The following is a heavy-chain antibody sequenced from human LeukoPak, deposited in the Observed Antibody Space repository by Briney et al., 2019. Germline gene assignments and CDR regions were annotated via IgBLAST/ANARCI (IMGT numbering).Heavy chain of an antibody. CDR3: ARQSYGDYVSY. Sequence: PGESLKISCKVSGYIFTNYYIAWVRQMPGKGLDWMGIIYPGDSDTKYSPSFQGHVTISADKSIRTAYLQWSSLKASDTAMYYCARQSYGDYVSYWGQGTLVTVSS. J-gene: IGHJ4*02. CDR2: IYPGDSDT. CDR1: GYIFTNYY. V-gene: IGHV5-51*01. D-gene: IGHD4-17*01.